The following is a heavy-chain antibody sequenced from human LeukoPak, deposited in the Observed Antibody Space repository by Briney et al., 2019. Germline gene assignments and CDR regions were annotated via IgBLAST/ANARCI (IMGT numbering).Heavy chain of an antibody. D-gene: IGHD2-15*01. CDR1: GGSIDIYY. J-gene: IGHJ5*02. CDR2: IYTSGST. CDR3: ARDRPYSPWFDP. Sequence: SETLSLTCTVSGGSIDIYYWSWIRQSAGKGLEGIGRIYTSGSTNYNPSLKSRVAMSVDTSKKQFSLKLSSVTAADTAVYYCARDRPYSPWFDPWGQGPLVLVS. V-gene: IGHV4-4*07.